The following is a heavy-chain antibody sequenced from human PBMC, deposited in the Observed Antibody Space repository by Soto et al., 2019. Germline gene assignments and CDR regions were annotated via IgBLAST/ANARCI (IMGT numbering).Heavy chain of an antibody. CDR1: GYTFTSYD. J-gene: IGHJ5*02. D-gene: IGHD2-8*01. CDR2: MNPNSGNT. Sequence: QVQLVQSGAEVKKPGASVKVSCKASGYTFTSYDINWVRQATGQGLEWMGWMNPNSGNTGYAQKFQGQATRTRSTPRSTAYMKLSSLRSEDTAVAYGARYGQVGNWFDPWGQGTLVTVSS. V-gene: IGHV1-8*01. CDR3: ARYGQVGNWFDP.